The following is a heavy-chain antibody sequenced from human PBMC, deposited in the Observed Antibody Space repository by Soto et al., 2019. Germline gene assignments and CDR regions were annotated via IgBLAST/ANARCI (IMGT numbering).Heavy chain of an antibody. CDR2: IHPNSGIT. CDR1: GYSFIDYF. J-gene: IGHJ4*02. D-gene: IGHD2-8*01. V-gene: IGHV1-2*02. CDR3: ARDMRRGMRVEQPDY. Sequence: QVQLVQSGAEVKKPGASMKVSCKASGYSFIDYFMHWVRQAPGQGLQWVGSIHPNSGITKFSPEFLGRVTMTRDTSLNTAYLELDGLTSDDKGMDFCARDMRRGMRVEQPDYWGQGTLLTVSS.